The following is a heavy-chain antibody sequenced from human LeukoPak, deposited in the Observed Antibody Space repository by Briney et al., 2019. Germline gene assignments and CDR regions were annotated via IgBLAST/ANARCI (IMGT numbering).Heavy chain of an antibody. CDR3: ARDQEKVVTTNGMDV. V-gene: IGHV3-66*01. D-gene: IGHD4-23*01. J-gene: IGHJ6*02. CDR2: IYSGGNT. Sequence: GGSLRLSCAASGFTVSSNFMSWVRQAPGKGLEWVSVIYSGGNTYYADYVKGRFTISRDNSKNTLYLQMNNLRAEDTAVYYCARDQEKVVTTNGMDVWGQGTTVTVSS. CDR1: GFTVSSNF.